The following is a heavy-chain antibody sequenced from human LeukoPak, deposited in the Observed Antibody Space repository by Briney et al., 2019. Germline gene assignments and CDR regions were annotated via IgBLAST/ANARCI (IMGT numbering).Heavy chain of an antibody. CDR2: IYYSGST. V-gene: IGHV4-59*01. CDR3: AREKPHSHDAFDI. CDR1: GGSISSYY. J-gene: IGHJ3*02. Sequence: SETLSPTCAVSGGSISSYYWSWIRQTPGKGLEWIGYIYYSGSTNYNPSLKSRVTISVDTSKNQFSLKLSSVTAADTAVYYCAREKPHSHDAFDIWGQGTMVTVSS.